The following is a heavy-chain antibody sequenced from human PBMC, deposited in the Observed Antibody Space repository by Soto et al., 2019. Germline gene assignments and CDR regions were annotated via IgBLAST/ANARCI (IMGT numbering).Heavy chain of an antibody. Sequence: PGGSLRLSCAASRCTFSTYAMHWVRQAPGKGLEWVAVISYDGSNTYYADSVKGRFTISRDNSKNTLYLHMNSLRAEDTAVYYCAKDRGAKFANFYDRSGYAHFDYWGQGTQVTVSS. V-gene: IGHV3-30*18. J-gene: IGHJ4*02. CDR2: ISYDGSNT. CDR3: AKDRGAKFANFYDRSGYAHFDY. D-gene: IGHD3-22*01. CDR1: RCTFSTYA.